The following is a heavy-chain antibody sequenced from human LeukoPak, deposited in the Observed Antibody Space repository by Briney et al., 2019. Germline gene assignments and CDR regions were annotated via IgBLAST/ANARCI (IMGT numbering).Heavy chain of an antibody. CDR3: AIHSGSYYGYYFDY. CDR2: INPNSGGT. CDR1: GYTFTGYY. Sequence: GASVKVSFKASGYTFTGYYMHWVRQAPGQGREWMGRINPNSGGTNYAQKFQGRVTMTRDTSISTAYMELSRLRSDDTAVYYCAIHSGSYYGYYFDYWGQGTLVTVSS. D-gene: IGHD1-26*01. V-gene: IGHV1-2*06. J-gene: IGHJ4*02.